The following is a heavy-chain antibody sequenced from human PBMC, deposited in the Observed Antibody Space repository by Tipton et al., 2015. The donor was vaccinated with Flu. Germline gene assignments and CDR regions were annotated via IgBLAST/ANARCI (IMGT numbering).Heavy chain of an antibody. CDR1: GGSVTSDSW. CDR3: ARGPPGYYYDTSGSEMVDAFDF. J-gene: IGHJ3*01. Sequence: TLSLTCAVYGGSVTSDSWWSWVRQPPGKGLEWMGESYHTGSANYNPSLKSRVTISVDKSKNQFSRDLTSVTAADTAVYYCARGPPGYYYDTSGSEMVDAFDFWGQGTLVTVSS. V-gene: IGHV4-4*02. CDR2: SYHTGSA. D-gene: IGHD3-22*01.